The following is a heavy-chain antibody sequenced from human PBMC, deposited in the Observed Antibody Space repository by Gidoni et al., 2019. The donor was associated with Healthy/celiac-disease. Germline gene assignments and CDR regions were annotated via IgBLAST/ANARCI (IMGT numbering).Heavy chain of an antibody. CDR1: SSYG. J-gene: IGHJ4*02. CDR3: ARGRDGYNFYFDY. Sequence: SSYGMHWVRQAPGKGLEWVAVIWYDGSNKYYADSVKGRFTISRDNSKNTLYLQMNSLRAEDTAVYYCARGRDGYNFYFDYWGQGTLVTVSS. CDR2: IWYDGSNK. V-gene: IGHV3-33*01. D-gene: IGHD5-12*01.